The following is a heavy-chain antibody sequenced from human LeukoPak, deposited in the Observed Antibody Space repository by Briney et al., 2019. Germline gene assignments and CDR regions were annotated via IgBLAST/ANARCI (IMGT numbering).Heavy chain of an antibody. D-gene: IGHD2-15*01. Sequence: PSETLSLTCTVSGGSITTSGYYWGWLRQSPGKGLEWIGYIYYSGNTNYNPSLKSRVTISVDTSWNQVSLWLNSVTAADTAVYYCARSDIYCNDGNCPPNIFDAFDIWGQGTMVTVSS. CDR2: IYYSGNT. J-gene: IGHJ3*02. CDR1: GGSITTSGYY. CDR3: ARSDIYCNDGNCPPNIFDAFDI. V-gene: IGHV4-61*05.